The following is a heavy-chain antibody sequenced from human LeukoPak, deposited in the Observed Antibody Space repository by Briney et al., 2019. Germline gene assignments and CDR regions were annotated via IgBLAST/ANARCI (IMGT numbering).Heavy chain of an antibody. CDR3: ARGGLAVVTDY. Sequence: GGSLRLSCAASGFTFSSYSMNWVRQAPGKGLEWVSAISGSGAKTSYSDSVRGRFTISRDNSKNTLYLQMNSQRVEDTAVYFCARGGLAVVTDYWGQGTLVTVSS. J-gene: IGHJ4*02. D-gene: IGHD3-10*01. CDR1: GFTFSSYS. V-gene: IGHV3-23*01. CDR2: ISGSGAKT.